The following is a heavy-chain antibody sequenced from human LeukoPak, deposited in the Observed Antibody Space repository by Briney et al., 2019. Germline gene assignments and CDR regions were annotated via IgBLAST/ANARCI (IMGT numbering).Heavy chain of an antibody. V-gene: IGHV4-39*07. CDR3: ARFYDSSGYYNYYYYMDV. Sequence: SETLSLTCTVSGGSMSGTFYYWDWIRQVPGKGLKWIGSMSYSGSTYYDPSLKSRVTISVDTSKNQFSLKLSSVTAADTAVYYCARFYDSSGYYNYYYYMDVWGKGTMVTVSS. D-gene: IGHD3-22*01. CDR1: GGSMSGTFYY. CDR2: MSYSGST. J-gene: IGHJ6*03.